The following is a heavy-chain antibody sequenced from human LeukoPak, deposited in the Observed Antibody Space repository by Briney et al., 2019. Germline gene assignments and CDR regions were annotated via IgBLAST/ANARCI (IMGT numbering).Heavy chain of an antibody. CDR2: IKSKTDGGTT. J-gene: IGHJ4*02. Sequence: GGSLRLTCAASGFTFSNAWMSWVRQAPGKGLEWVGRIKSKTDGGTTDYAAPVKGRFTISRDDSKNTLYLQMNSLKTEDTAVYYCTTALVYTTVTIGYWGQGTLVTVSS. D-gene: IGHD4-17*01. CDR1: GFTFSNAW. V-gene: IGHV3-15*01. CDR3: TTALVYTTVTIGY.